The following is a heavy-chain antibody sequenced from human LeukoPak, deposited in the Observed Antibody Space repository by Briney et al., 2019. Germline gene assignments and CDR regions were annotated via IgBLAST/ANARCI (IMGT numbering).Heavy chain of an antibody. Sequence: SQTLSLTCAVSGGSISSGGYSWSWIRQPPGKGLEWIGYIYHSGSTYYNPSLKSRVTISVDRSKNQFSLKLSSVTAADTAVYYCARRLLLRYFDWLDHDAFDTWGQGTMVTVSS. V-gene: IGHV4-30-2*01. CDR3: ARRLLLRYFDWLDHDAFDT. CDR1: GGSISSGGYS. D-gene: IGHD3-9*01. J-gene: IGHJ3*02. CDR2: IYHSGST.